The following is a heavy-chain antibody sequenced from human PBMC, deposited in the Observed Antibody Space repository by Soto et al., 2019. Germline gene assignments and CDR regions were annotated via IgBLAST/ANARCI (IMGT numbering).Heavy chain of an antibody. CDR3: IQSRCGGDCLQSYASYYYYGMDV. Sequence: SGPTRVNPTQTLTLTCTFSAFALSTGGVGVGWIRQPPGKALEWLALIYWDDDKRYSPSLRSRLTISKDTSKNQVVLTMNNMEPLDTATYYCIQSRCGGDCLQSYASYYYYGMDVWGQGTTVTVSS. CDR2: IYWDDDK. J-gene: IGHJ6*02. D-gene: IGHD2-21*02. CDR1: AFALSTGGVG. V-gene: IGHV2-5*02.